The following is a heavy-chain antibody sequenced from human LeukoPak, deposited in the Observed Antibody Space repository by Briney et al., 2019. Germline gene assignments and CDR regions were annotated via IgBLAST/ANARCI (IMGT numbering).Heavy chain of an antibody. CDR1: GGTFSSYV. V-gene: IGHV1-69*05. CDR3: ARLDSSGYIKGRYYFDY. D-gene: IGHD3-22*01. J-gene: IGHJ4*02. CDR2: IIPIFGTA. Sequence: SVKVSCKASGGTFSSYVISWVRQAPGQGLEWMGGIIPIFGTANYAQMFQGRVTITTDESTSTAYMELSSLRSEDTAVYYCARLDSSGYIKGRYYFDYWGQGTLVTVSS.